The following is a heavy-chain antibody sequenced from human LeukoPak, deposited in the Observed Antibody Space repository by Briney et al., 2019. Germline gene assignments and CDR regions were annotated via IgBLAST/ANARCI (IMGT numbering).Heavy chain of an antibody. Sequence: GGSLRLSCAASGFTFSSYWMSWVRQAPGKGLEWVANIKQDGSEKYYVDSVKGRFTISRDNAKNSLYLQMNSLRAEDTAVYYCARVLRYCYDSSGYYHTLYYFDYWGQGTLVTVSS. CDR1: GFTFSSYW. D-gene: IGHD3-22*01. CDR2: IKQDGSEK. CDR3: ARVLRYCYDSSGYYHTLYYFDY. V-gene: IGHV3-7*01. J-gene: IGHJ4*02.